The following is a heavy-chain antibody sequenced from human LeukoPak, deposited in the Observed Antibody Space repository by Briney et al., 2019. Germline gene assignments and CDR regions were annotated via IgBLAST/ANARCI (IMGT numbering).Heavy chain of an antibody. D-gene: IGHD2-15*01. J-gene: IGHJ4*02. Sequence: SETLSLTCAVYGGTFSGYYWSWIRQSPGKDLEWIGEINPGGSTNYNPSLESRVIISVDTSKNQFSLKMDSVRAADTAVYYCAREDCSGGDCTSFDYWGQGTLVTVSS. CDR1: GGTFSGYY. CDR2: INPGGST. CDR3: AREDCSGGDCTSFDY. V-gene: IGHV4-34*01.